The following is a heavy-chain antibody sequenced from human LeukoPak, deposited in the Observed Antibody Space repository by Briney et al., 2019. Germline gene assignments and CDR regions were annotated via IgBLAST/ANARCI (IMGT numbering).Heavy chain of an antibody. V-gene: IGHV3-30*02. CDR3: AKGGGDYYYDSSGYPN. D-gene: IGHD3-22*01. CDR1: GFTFSSYG. Sequence: GGSLRLSCAASGFTFSSYGMHWVRQAPGKGLEWVAVIWYDGSNKYYADSVKGRFTISRDNSKNTLYLQMNSLRAEDTAVYYCAKGGGDYYYDSSGYPNWGQGTLVTVSS. CDR2: IWYDGSNK. J-gene: IGHJ4*02.